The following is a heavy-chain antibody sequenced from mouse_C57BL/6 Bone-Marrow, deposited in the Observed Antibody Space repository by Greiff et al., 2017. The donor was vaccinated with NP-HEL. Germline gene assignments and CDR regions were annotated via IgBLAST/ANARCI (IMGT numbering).Heavy chain of an antibody. V-gene: IGHV1-63*01. D-gene: IGHD2-3*01. CDR2: IYPGGGYT. J-gene: IGHJ2*01. CDR3: AQRGYDGYYFDY. CDR1: GYTFTNYW. Sequence: QVQLQQSGAELVRPGTSVKMSCKASGYTFTNYWIGWAKQRPGHGLEWIGDIYPGGGYTNYNEKFKGKATLTADKSSSTAYTQFSSLTSEDSAIYYCAQRGYDGYYFDYWGQGTTLTVSS.